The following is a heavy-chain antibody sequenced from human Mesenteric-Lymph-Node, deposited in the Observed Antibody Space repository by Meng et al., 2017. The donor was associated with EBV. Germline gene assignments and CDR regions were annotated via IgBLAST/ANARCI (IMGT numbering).Heavy chain of an antibody. J-gene: IGHJ5*02. Sequence: VSLVVSGGVSVKPGGSLRLSCAASVFTFSGYYMSWIRQAPGKGLEWVSYISSSGSTMIYADSEKGRFTISRDNAKDSLFLQMNNLRGDDTAVYYCARGYSSGWFDPWGQGTLVTVSS. V-gene: IGHV3-11*01. CDR3: ARGYSSGWFDP. D-gene: IGHD6-19*01. CDR1: VFTFSGYY. CDR2: ISSSGSTM.